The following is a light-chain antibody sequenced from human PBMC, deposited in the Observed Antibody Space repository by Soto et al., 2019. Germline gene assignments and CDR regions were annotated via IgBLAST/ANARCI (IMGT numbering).Light chain of an antibody. J-gene: IGLJ1*01. V-gene: IGLV2-11*01. CDR1: SSDVGGYNF. CDR3: CSYAGGYTHV. Sequence: QSVLTQPRSVSGSPGQSVTTSCTGTSSDVGGYNFVSWFQQHPGKAPKLIIYDVMKRPSGVPHHFSGSKSGNTASLTISGLQAEDEADYYCCSYAGGYTHVFGTGTKVTVL. CDR2: DVM.